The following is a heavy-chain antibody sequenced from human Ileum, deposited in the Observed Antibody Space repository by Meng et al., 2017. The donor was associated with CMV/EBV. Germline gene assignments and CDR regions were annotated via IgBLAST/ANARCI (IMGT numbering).Heavy chain of an antibody. CDR1: GFTFSSYG. CDR3: ATLTDY. CDR2: IRYDGSNK. J-gene: IGHJ4*02. Sequence: SLKFSCAASGFTFSSYGMYWLRQAPRKGLEWVAFIRYDGSNKYYADSVKGRFTISRDNSKNTLYLQMNSLSAEDTAVYYCATLTDYWGQGTLVTVSS. V-gene: IGHV3-30*02. D-gene: IGHD4/OR15-4a*01.